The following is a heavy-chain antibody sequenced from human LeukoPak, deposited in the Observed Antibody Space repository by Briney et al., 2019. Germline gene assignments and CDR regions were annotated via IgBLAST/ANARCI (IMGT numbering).Heavy chain of an antibody. V-gene: IGHV4-4*02. CDR3: AREGIAVAGSAFDI. CDR2: IYHSGST. CDR1: GGSISSSNW. D-gene: IGHD6-19*01. Sequence: SETLSLTCAVSGGSISSSNWWSWVRQPPGEGLEWIGEIYHSGSTNYNPSLKSRVTISVDKSKNQFSLKLSSVTAADTAVYYCAREGIAVAGSAFDIWGQGTMVTVSS. J-gene: IGHJ3*02.